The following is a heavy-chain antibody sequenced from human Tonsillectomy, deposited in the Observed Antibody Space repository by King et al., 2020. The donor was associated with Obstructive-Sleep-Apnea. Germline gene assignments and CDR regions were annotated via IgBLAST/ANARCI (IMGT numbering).Heavy chain of an antibody. V-gene: IGHV3-30-3*01. J-gene: IGHJ4*02. CDR2: ISYDGSNK. D-gene: IGHD1-1*01. Sequence: VQLVESGGGVVQPGRSLRLSCAASGFTFSSYAMHWVRQAPGKGLEWVAVISYDGSNKYYADSVKGRFTVSRDNSKNTLYLQMNSQRAEDTAVYYCAVKLARGYYFDYWGQGTLVTVSS. CDR1: GFTFSSYA. CDR3: AVKLARGYYFDY.